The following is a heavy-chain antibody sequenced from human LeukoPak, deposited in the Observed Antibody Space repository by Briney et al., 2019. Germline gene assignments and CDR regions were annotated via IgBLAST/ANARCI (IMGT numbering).Heavy chain of an antibody. CDR1: GFTFSDYY. J-gene: IGHJ4*02. CDR3: ARRSTRYCGGDCYFDY. Sequence: GSLRLSCAASGFTFSDYYMSWIRQAPGKGLEWISYISSSGSTIYYADSVKGRFTISRDNAKNSLYLQINSLRAEDTAVYYCARRSTRYCGGDCYFDYWGQGTLVTVSS. V-gene: IGHV3-11*01. CDR2: ISSSGSTI. D-gene: IGHD2-21*02.